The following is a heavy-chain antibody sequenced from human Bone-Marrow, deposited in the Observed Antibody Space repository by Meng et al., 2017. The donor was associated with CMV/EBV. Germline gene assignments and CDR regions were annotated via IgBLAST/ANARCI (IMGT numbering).Heavy chain of an antibody. CDR2: IYYSGST. CDR3: ARDRRGTSGWYGD. D-gene: IGHD6-19*01. V-gene: IGHV4-59*01. Sequence: SETLSLTCTVSGGSISSYYWSWIRQPPGKGLEWIGYIYYSGSTNYNPSLKSRVSMSVDTSKSQVSLKLSSVTAADTAIYYCARDRRGTSGWYGDWGQGILVTVSS. CDR1: GGSISSYY. J-gene: IGHJ4*02.